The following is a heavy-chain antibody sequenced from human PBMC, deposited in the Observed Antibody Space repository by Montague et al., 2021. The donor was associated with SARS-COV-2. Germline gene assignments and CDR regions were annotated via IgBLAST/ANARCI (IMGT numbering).Heavy chain of an antibody. CDR2: IFYTGSA. D-gene: IGHD3-10*01. V-gene: IGHV4-61*01. CDR1: SDSVSSGKCF. Sequence: SETLSLTCTVSSDSVSSGKCFWTWLPPRPGKGLEWFGYIFYTGSANPNPYLKSRVTISVDTSNNPFSLKLKSMSAADTAVYYCARVGNYLGVYWGQGILVTVSS. J-gene: IGHJ4*02. CDR3: ARVGNYLGVY.